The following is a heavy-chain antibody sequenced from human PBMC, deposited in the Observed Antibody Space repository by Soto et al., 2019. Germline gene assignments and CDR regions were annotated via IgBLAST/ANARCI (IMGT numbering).Heavy chain of an antibody. CDR1: GFTFSSYA. J-gene: IGHJ6*02. CDR2: ISGSGGST. Sequence: EVQLLESGGGLVHPGGSLRLSCAASGFTFSSYAMSWVRQAPGKGLEWVSAISGSGGSTYYADSVKGRFTISRDNSKNTLYLQMNSLRAEDTAVYYCAKQSSNYYYYGMDVWGQGTTVTVSS. D-gene: IGHD4-4*01. V-gene: IGHV3-23*01. CDR3: AKQSSNYYYYGMDV.